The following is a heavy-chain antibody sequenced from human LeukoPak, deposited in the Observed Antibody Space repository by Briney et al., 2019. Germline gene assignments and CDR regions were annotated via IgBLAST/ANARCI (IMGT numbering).Heavy chain of an antibody. Sequence: ASVKVSCKASGGTFSSYAISWVRQAPGQGLEWMGGIIPIFGTANYAQKFQGRVTITADESTSTAYMELSSLRSEDTAVYYCAKTVPRGGSKGSNWFDPWGQGTLVTVSS. J-gene: IGHJ5*02. V-gene: IGHV1-69*13. CDR2: IIPIFGTA. D-gene: IGHD2-15*01. CDR3: AKTVPRGGSKGSNWFDP. CDR1: GGTFSSYA.